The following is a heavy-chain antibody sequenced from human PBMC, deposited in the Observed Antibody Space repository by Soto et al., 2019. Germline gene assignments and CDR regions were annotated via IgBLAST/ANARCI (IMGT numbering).Heavy chain of an antibody. CDR3: ARSSIAPRLFMYPFDS. V-gene: IGHV4-39*01. D-gene: IGHD6-6*01. Sequence: SETLSLTCTVSGGSISSSSYYWGWIRQPPGKGLEWIGSIYYSGSTYYNPSLKSRVTISVDTSKNQFSLKLSSVTAADTAIYYCARSSIAPRLFMYPFDSWGQGTLVTVSS. CDR1: GGSISSSSYY. J-gene: IGHJ4*02. CDR2: IYYSGST.